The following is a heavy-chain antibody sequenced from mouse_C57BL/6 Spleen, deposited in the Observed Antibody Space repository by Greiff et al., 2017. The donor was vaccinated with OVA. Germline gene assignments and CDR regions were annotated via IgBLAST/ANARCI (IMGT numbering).Heavy chain of an antibody. CDR3: ARWGYYGSSYFYFDY. D-gene: IGHD1-1*01. J-gene: IGHJ2*01. CDR2: IYPGSGST. CDR1: GYTFTSYW. Sequence: QVQLKESGAELVKPGASVKMSCKASGYTFTSYWITWVKQRPGQGLEWIGDIYPGSGSTNYNEKFKSMATLTVDTSSSTSYMQLSSLTSEDSAVYYCARWGYYGSSYFYFDYWGQGTTLTVSS. V-gene: IGHV1-55*01.